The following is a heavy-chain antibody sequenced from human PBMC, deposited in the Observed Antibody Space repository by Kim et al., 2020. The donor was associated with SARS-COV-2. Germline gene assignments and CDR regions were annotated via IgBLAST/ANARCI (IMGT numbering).Heavy chain of an antibody. Sequence: RSVKSRFILSVDTSKNQFSLRVSSVTAADTAVYYCARRGSGGPATAIFDPWGQGTLVTVSS. J-gene: IGHJ5*02. V-gene: IGHV4-39*01. CDR3: ARRGSGGPATAIFDP. D-gene: IGHD2-2*01.